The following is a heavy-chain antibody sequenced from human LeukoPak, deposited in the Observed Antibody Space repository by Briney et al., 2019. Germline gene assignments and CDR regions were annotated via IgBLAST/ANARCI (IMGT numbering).Heavy chain of an antibody. CDR1: GFSFSDYY. J-gene: IGHJ5*02. D-gene: IGHD1-26*01. Sequence: PGGSLRLSCAASGFSFSDYYMSWIRQSPGKGLEWVSYISTSGGTIYYADSVKGRFTISRDNAKNSLYLQMNSLRAEDTAVCYCARDHVGWFDPWGQGILVTVSS. CDR3: ARDHVGWFDP. V-gene: IGHV3-11*04. CDR2: ISTSGGTI.